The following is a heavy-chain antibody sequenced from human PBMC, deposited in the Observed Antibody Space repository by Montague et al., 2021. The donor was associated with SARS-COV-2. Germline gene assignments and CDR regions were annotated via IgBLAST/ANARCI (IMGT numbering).Heavy chain of an antibody. D-gene: IGHD5-18*01. CDR2: IYYSGST. J-gene: IGHJ3*02. CDR1: GGSISSYY. CDR3: ARGSYGRDAFDI. Sequence: SETLSLTCTVSGGSISSYYWGWIRLPPRKGLEWIGYIYYSGSTNSNPTLKIRVTISLDTSKNQFSLKLNSVTAADTAVYYCARGSYGRDAFDIWGQGTMVTVSS. V-gene: IGHV4-59*01.